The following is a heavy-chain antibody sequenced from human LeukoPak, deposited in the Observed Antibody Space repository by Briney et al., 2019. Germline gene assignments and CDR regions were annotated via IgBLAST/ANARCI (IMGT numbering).Heavy chain of an antibody. CDR2: IYTSGST. Sequence: SETLSLTCTVSGGSISSYYWSWIRQPAGKGLEWIGRIYTSGSTNYNPSLKSRVTMSVDTSKNQFSLKLSSVTAADTAVYYCARDVRFGAYGSGLRGFDPWGQGTLVTVSS. V-gene: IGHV4-4*07. J-gene: IGHJ5*02. CDR3: ARDVRFGAYGSGLRGFDP. CDR1: GGSISSYY. D-gene: IGHD3-10*01.